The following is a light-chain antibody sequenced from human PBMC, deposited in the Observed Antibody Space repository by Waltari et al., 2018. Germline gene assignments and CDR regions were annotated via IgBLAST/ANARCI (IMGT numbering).Light chain of an antibody. CDR2: DVS. J-gene: IGLJ3*02. CDR3: CSFTSRSTWV. V-gene: IGLV2-14*01. CDR1: SSDVRGYNY. Sequence: QSALTQPAPVSGSPGQSITISCTGTSSDVRGYNYDSLYQQHPGKVPKLLIFDVSNRPSGVSNRFSGSKSGNTASLTISGLQAEDESDYYCCSFTSRSTWVFGGGTKLTVL.